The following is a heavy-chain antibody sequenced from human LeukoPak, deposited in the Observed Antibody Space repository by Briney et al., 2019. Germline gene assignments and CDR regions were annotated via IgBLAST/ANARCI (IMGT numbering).Heavy chain of an antibody. D-gene: IGHD1-7*01. V-gene: IGHV3-30*18. J-gene: IGHJ4*02. CDR1: GFTFSSYG. Sequence: GRSLRLSCAASGFTFSSYGMHWVRQAPGKGLEWVAVISYDGSNKYYADSVKGRFTISRDNSKNTLYLQMSSLRAEDTAVYYCAKDERNWNYNLASQTYDWGQGTLVTVSS. CDR2: ISYDGSNK. CDR3: AKDERNWNYNLASQTYD.